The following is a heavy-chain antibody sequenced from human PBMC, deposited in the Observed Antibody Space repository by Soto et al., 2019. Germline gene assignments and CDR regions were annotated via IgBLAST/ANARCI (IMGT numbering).Heavy chain of an antibody. CDR1: GGTFKSYV. Sequence: QVQLEQSGAEVEKPGSSVKVSCKPSGGTFKSYVLNWVRQAPGQGLEWMGGIIPFLGSADYAQIFQDRVTITADESTSTAYLELSSLRSDDSAVYYGAGTQFDTSGYYPSGLELWGQGTLVTVAS. CDR2: IIPFLGSA. CDR3: AGTQFDTSGYYPSGLEL. D-gene: IGHD3-22*01. V-gene: IGHV1-69*01. J-gene: IGHJ4*02.